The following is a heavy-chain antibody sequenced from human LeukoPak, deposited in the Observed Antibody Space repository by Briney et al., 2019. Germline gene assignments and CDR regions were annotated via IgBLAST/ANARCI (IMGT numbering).Heavy chain of an antibody. D-gene: IGHD5-12*01. V-gene: IGHV1-2*02. CDR3: ASGFLGGYDSNFDY. CDR1: GYTFTSYA. CDR2: INPNSGGT. J-gene: IGHJ4*02. Sequence: GASVKVSCKASGYTFTSYAMNWVRQAPGQGLEWMGWINPNSGGTNYAQKFQGRVTMTRDTSISTAYMDLRSLRSDDTAVYYCASGFLGGYDSNFDYWGQGTLVTVSS.